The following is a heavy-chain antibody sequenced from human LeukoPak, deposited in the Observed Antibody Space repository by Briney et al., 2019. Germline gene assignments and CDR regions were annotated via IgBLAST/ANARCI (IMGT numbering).Heavy chain of an antibody. Sequence: ASVKVSCQTSGYTFSNYGIMWVRQAPGQGLEWMGWISAYTGKTKYVEKYEGRVTFTTDSSTNTAYMEMRRLTIDHTAVYYCARDEGEWESRNYWGQGTQVIVSS. CDR3: ARDEGEWESRNY. V-gene: IGHV1-18*01. CDR2: ISAYTGKT. CDR1: GYTFSNYG. D-gene: IGHD1-26*01. J-gene: IGHJ4*02.